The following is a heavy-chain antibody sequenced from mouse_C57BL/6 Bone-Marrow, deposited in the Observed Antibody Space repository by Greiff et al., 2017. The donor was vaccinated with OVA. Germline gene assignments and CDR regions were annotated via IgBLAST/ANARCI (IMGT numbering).Heavy chain of an antibody. CDR3: AIRIKRYYAMDY. CDR1: GYTFTSYW. J-gene: IGHJ4*01. V-gene: IGHV1-74*01. CDR2: LHPSDSDT. Sequence: QVQLQQPGAELVKPGASVKVSCKASGYTFTSYWMHWVKQRPGQGLEWIGRLHPSDSDTNYTQKFKGKATLTVDKSSSTAYMQLSSLTSEDSAVYYGAIRIKRYYAMDYWGQGTSVTVSA.